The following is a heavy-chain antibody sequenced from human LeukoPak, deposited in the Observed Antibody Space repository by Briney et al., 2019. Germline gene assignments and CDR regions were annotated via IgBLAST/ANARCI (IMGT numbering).Heavy chain of an antibody. J-gene: IGHJ4*02. D-gene: IGHD1-26*01. CDR2: RPYAGRNK. V-gene: IGHV3-30-3*02. Sequence: PGTSLRLSCAGSPFTFTSYHMHWVRQAPGKGLEWVASRPYAGRNKFYADSVKGRFTISRDNSKNTLYLQMNSLRSEDTAVYYCAKWELYSGFYYIDYWGQGTLATVSS. CDR1: PFTFTSYH. CDR3: AKWELYSGFYYIDY.